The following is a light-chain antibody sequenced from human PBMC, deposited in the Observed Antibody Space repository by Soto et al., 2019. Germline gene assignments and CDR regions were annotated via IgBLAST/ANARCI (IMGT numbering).Light chain of an antibody. CDR3: QQYGRSPLMYT. CDR1: QSVNSNF. CDR2: GAS. Sequence: EIVVTQSPGTLSLSPGERATLSCRASQSVNSNFLAWYQQKPGQAPRLLIYGASTRAAGVPDRFSGSGSGTDFTLTITRLEPEDFAMYYCQQYGRSPLMYTFGQGTKLGVK. J-gene: IGKJ2*01. V-gene: IGKV3-20*01.